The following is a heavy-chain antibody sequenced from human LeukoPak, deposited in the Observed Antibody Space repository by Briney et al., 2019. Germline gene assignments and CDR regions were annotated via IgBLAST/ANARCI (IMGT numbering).Heavy chain of an antibody. J-gene: IGHJ5*02. CDR1: GGSISSGDYY. CDR2: MYYSGST. CDR3: ARPYYYDSRIDP. V-gene: IGHV4-30-4*01. Sequence: PSETLSLTCIVSGGSISSGDYYWSWIRQPPGKGLEWIGYMYYSGSTYYNPSLKSRVTISVDTSKNQFSLKLSSVTAADTAVYYCARPYYYDSRIDPWGQGTLVTVSS. D-gene: IGHD3-22*01.